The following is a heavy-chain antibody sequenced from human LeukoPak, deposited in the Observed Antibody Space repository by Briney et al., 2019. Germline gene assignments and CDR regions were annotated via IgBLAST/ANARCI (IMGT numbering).Heavy chain of an antibody. Sequence: ETLSLTCTVSGGSVSSSSYYWGWVRQPPGKGLEWVANIKQDGSDKYYVDSVKGRFTISRDNAKNSLFLQINSLRIDDTAVYYCAREEGGYFDSWGQGTLVTVSS. V-gene: IGHV3-7*01. CDR1: GGSVSSSSYY. CDR2: IKQDGSDK. D-gene: IGHD1-26*01. J-gene: IGHJ4*02. CDR3: AREEGGYFDS.